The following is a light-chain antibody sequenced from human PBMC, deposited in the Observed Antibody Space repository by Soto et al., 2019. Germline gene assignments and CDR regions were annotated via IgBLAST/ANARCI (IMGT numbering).Light chain of an antibody. V-gene: IGKV3-20*01. CDR3: QQYSSLPHT. CDR2: VVS. J-gene: IGKJ2*01. Sequence: ESVLTQSPGTLSLSPGERATLSCRASQSVSNAFFAWYQQKPGQATRLLIYVVSSRATGIPDRFIGSGSVTDFTLTISRLEPEDFVVYFCQQYSSLPHTFGQGTKLEVK. CDR1: QSVSNAF.